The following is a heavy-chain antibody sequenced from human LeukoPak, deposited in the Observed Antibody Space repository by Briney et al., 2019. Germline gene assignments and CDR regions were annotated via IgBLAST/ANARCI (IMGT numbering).Heavy chain of an antibody. V-gene: IGHV4-61*02. D-gene: IGHD3-22*01. J-gene: IGHJ3*02. CDR1: GDSISSGDYY. CDR3: ARGPYSYDSSGAFDI. CDR2: ISSSGST. Sequence: SETLSLTCTVSGDSISSGDYYWSWIRQPAGKGLEWIGRISSSGSTNYNPSLTSRVTISVDTSKNQFSLKLSSVTSADTAVYFCARGPYSYDSSGAFDIWGQGTMVTVSS.